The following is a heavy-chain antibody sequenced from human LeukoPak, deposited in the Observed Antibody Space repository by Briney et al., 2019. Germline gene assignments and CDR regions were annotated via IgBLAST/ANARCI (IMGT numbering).Heavy chain of an antibody. V-gene: IGHV4-59*08. CDR2: IYYSGST. CDR1: GGSISSYY. D-gene: IGHD3-22*01. CDR3: ARQANYYDSRGYFDY. J-gene: IGHJ4*02. Sequence: PSETLSLTCTVSGGSISSYYWSWIRQPPGKGLKWIGYIYYSGSTNYNPSLKSRVTISVDTSKNQFSLKLSSVTAADTAVYYCARQANYYDSRGYFDYWGQGTLVTVSS.